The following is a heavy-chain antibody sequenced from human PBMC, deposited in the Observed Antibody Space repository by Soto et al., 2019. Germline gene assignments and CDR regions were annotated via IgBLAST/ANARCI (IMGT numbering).Heavy chain of an antibody. Sequence: PSETLSLTCTVSGGSISSYYWSWIRQPPGKGLEWIGYIYYSGSTNYNPSLKSRVTISVDTSKNQFSLKLSSVTAADTAVYYCARDLYSSSWYPTDGGYYGMDVWGQGTTVTVS. CDR1: GGSISSYY. CDR3: ARDLYSSSWYPTDGGYYGMDV. V-gene: IGHV4-59*01. CDR2: IYYSGST. D-gene: IGHD6-13*01. J-gene: IGHJ6*02.